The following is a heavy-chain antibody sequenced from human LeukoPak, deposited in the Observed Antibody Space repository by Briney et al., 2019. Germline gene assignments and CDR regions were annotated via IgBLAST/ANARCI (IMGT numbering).Heavy chain of an antibody. CDR2: INSRGST. J-gene: IGHJ5*02. CDR3: ARYRLGWFDP. CDR1: GGYISSSDYF. D-gene: IGHD6-25*01. Sequence: SETLSLTCTASGGYISSSDYFWSWIRQPTGKGLEWIGRINSRGSTNYNPSLKSRVTLSVDTSKNQFSLKLTSVTVADTAVYYCARYRLGWFDPWGQGTLVTVSS. V-gene: IGHV4-61*02.